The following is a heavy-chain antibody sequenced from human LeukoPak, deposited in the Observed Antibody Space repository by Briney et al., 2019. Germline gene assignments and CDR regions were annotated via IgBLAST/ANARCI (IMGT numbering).Heavy chain of an antibody. Sequence: GRSLRLSCAASGFTFDDYAMHWVRQAPGKGLEWVSGISWNSGSIGYADSVKGRFTISRDNAKNSLYLQMNSLRAEDTALYYCAKDARYDSSGYLDDWGQGTLVTVSS. CDR3: AKDARYDSSGYLDD. CDR1: GFTFDDYA. D-gene: IGHD3-22*01. V-gene: IGHV3-9*01. J-gene: IGHJ4*02. CDR2: ISWNSGSI.